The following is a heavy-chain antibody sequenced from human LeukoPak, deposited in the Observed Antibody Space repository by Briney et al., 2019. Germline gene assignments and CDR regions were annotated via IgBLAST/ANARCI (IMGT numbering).Heavy chain of an antibody. CDR1: GFTFSSYA. D-gene: IGHD2-15*01. J-gene: IGHJ6*02. CDR3: ARVTSPARLLRYYYGMDV. Sequence: GRSLRLSCAASGFTFSSYAMHWVRQAPGKGLEWVAVISYDGSNKYYADSVKGRFTISRDNSKNTLYLQMNSLRAEDTAVYYCARVTSPARLLRYYYGMDVWGQGTTVTVSS. V-gene: IGHV3-30-3*01. CDR2: ISYDGSNK.